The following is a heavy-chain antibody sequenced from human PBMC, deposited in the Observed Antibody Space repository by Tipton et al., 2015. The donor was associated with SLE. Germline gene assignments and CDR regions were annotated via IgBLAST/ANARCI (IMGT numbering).Heavy chain of an antibody. CDR1: GGSISSSNYY. Sequence: ESLRLSCTVSGGSISSSNYYWGWIRQPPGKGLEWIGSISYRGNTYYNPSLKSRVTISVGTSKNHFSLKVTSVTAADTAVYYCARVSTMVRGVQDFYYYYLDVWGKGTTVTVSS. V-gene: IGHV4-39*07. CDR2: ISYRGNT. CDR3: ARVSTMVRGVQDFYYYYLDV. D-gene: IGHD3-10*01. J-gene: IGHJ6*03.